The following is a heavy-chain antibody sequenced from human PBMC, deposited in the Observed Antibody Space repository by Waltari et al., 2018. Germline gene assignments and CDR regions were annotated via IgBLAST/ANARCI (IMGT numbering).Heavy chain of an antibody. CDR2: IKHSGST. CDR1: GGSFSGYY. J-gene: IGHJ3*02. Sequence: QVQLQQWGAGLLKPSETLSLTCAVYGGSFSGYYWSWIRQPPGTGMGWIGEIKHSGSTNYNPSRKSRVTISVDTSKNQFSLKLSSVTAADTAVYYCARERRTRAFDIWGQGTMVTVSS. V-gene: IGHV4-34*01. CDR3: ARERRTRAFDI.